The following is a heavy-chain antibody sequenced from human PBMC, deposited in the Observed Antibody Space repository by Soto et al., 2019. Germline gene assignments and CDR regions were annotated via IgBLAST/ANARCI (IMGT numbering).Heavy chain of an antibody. CDR3: AGGYSSGWYILDY. D-gene: IGHD6-19*01. V-gene: IGHV1-3*01. Sequence: GASVKVSCKASGYTFTSYAMHWVRQAPGQRPEWMGWINAGNGNTKYSQKFQGRVTITRDTSASTAYMELSSLRSEDTAVYYCAGGYSSGWYILDYWGQGTLVTVSS. CDR1: GYTFTSYA. J-gene: IGHJ4*02. CDR2: INAGNGNT.